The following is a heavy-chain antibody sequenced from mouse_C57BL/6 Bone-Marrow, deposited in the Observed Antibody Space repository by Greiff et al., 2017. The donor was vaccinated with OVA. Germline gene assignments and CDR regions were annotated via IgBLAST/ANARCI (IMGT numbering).Heavy chain of an antibody. CDR3: AREGYRALRREYDYAMDY. Sequence: EVQLQQSGPGLVTPSQSLSLSCSFTGYSITSCYYWNWIRQFPGNNLEWMGYLRYDGSTNYNPSLTNRTSITPDTSKKQFVLKLNSVTTEDTATYYGAREGYRALRREYDYAMDYWGQGTSVTVSS. D-gene: IGHD1-2*01. CDR2: LRYDGST. CDR1: GYSITSCYY. V-gene: IGHV3-6*01. J-gene: IGHJ4*01.